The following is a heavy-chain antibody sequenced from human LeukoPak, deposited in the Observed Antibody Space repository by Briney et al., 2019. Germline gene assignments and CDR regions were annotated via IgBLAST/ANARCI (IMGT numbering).Heavy chain of an antibody. J-gene: IGHJ4*02. CDR2: ITTYNGNT. Sequence: ASVKVSCKASGYTFISYGISWVRQAPGQGLEWMGWITTYNGNTNYAQKLQGRVTMTTDTSTSTAYMELRSLRSDDTAVYYCASQPYRLTYLDYWGQGTLVTVSS. CDR3: ASQPYRLTYLDY. D-gene: IGHD2-2*01. V-gene: IGHV1-18*01. CDR1: GYTFISYG.